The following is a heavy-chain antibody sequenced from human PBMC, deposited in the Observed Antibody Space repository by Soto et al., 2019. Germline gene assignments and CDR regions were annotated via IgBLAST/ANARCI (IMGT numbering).Heavy chain of an antibody. CDR1: GFSVSHYW. D-gene: IGHD3-3*02. J-gene: IGHJ4*02. CDR2: VDQGGGET. Sequence: XGSLRLSFGASGFSVSHYWKSWVRQAPGKGLEWVAFVDQGGGETHYADSVKGRFTVSRDNAKSLVFLEMESVRVEDTAIYFCPRTILIRYFDKWGQGTQVTVSS. CDR3: PRTILIRYFDK. V-gene: IGHV3-7*03.